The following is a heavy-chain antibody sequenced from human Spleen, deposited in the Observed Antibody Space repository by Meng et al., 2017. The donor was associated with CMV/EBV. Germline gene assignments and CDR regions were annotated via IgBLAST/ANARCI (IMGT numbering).Heavy chain of an antibody. Sequence: GESLKISCAASGFTFSSYAMTWVRQAPGKGLEWVSAISGSGGSTYYADSVKGRFTISRDNSKNTLYLQMNSLRAEDTAVYYCAKILLSTIQHYFDYWGQGTLVTVSS. V-gene: IGHV3-23*01. J-gene: IGHJ4*02. CDR2: ISGSGGST. D-gene: IGHD2/OR15-2a*01. CDR1: GFTFSSYA. CDR3: AKILLSTIQHYFDY.